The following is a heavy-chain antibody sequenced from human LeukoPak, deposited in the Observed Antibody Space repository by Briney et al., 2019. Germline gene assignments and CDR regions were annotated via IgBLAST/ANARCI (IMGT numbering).Heavy chain of an antibody. D-gene: IGHD3-3*01. Sequence: ASVKVSCKASGGTFSSYTISWVRQAPGQGLEWMGRIIPILGIANYAQKFQGRVTITADKSTSTAYMELSSLRSEDTAVYNCATSRTIFGVVRSFDPWGQGTLVTVSS. J-gene: IGHJ5*02. CDR1: GGTFSSYT. CDR3: ATSRTIFGVVRSFDP. CDR2: IIPILGIA. V-gene: IGHV1-69*02.